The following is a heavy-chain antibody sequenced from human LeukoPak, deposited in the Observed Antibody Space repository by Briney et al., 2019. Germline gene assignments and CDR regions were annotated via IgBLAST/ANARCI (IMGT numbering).Heavy chain of an antibody. V-gene: IGHV3-23*01. CDR3: AKDLWELTYYFDY. CDR2: TTGSGVST. CDR1: GFTFSDYA. Sequence: GGSLRLSCSASGFTFSDYAMSWVRQAPGKGLEWVSATTGSGVSTFYADSVKGQFTISRDNSNNTLYLQMSSLRVDDTAVYYCAKDLWELTYYFDYWGQGTLVTVSS. D-gene: IGHD1-26*01. J-gene: IGHJ4*02.